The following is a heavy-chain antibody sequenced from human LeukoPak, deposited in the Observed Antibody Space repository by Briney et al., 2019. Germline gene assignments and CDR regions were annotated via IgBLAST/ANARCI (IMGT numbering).Heavy chain of an antibody. J-gene: IGHJ5*02. CDR2: IYTSGST. D-gene: IGHD3-3*01. CDR3: AGGITIFGVVPLYNWFDP. V-gene: IGHV4-4*07. CDR1: GGSISSYY. Sequence: MTSETLSLTCTVSGGSISSYYWSWIRQPAGKGLEWIGRIYTSGSTNYNPSLKSRVTMSVDTSKNQFSLKLSPVTAADTAVYYCAGGITIFGVVPLYNWFDPWGQGTLVTVSS.